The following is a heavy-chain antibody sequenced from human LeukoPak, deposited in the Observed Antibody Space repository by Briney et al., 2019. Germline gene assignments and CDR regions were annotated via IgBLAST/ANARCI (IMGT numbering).Heavy chain of an antibody. D-gene: IGHD1/OR15-1a*01. CDR1: GYRFTNYW. CDR2: IWPDDSDT. CDR3: ARHDGRIRTSHTRIDF. V-gene: IGHV5-51*01. Sequence: PGESLKISCQGSGYRFTNYWIGWVRQMPGKGLEWMGIIWPDDSDTRYSPSFQGQVTISTDKSTSTAYLQWSSLKASDTAMYYCARHDGRIRTSHTRIDFWGQGTLVTVSS. J-gene: IGHJ4*02.